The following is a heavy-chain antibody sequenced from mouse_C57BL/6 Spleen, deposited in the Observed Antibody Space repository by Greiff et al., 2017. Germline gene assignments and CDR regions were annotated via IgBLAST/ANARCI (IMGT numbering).Heavy chain of an antibody. CDR3: ARGRTYFDY. Sequence: VQLQQPGAELVRPGSSVKLSCKASGYTFTSYWMXWVKQRPGQGLEWIGNIYPSDSETHYNQKFKDKATLTVDKSSSTAYMQLSSLTSEDSAVYYCARGRTYFDYWGQGTTLTVSS. J-gene: IGHJ2*01. CDR2: IYPSDSET. CDR1: GYTFTSYW. V-gene: IGHV1-61*01.